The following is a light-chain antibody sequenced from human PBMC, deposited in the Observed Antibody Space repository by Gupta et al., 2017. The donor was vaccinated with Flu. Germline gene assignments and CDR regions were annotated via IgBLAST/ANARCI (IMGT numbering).Light chain of an antibody. V-gene: IGKV3-15*01. CDR1: QDVSSN. CDR3: QQYNNRPLT. CDR2: GAS. J-gene: IGKJ3*01. Sequence: EIVMTQSPATLSVSPGERATLSCRASQDVSSNLAWYQQKPGQAPRLLINGASTRATDVPARFSGSGSGTEFTLTISSLQSEDFAVYYCQQYNNRPLTFGPGTKVDI.